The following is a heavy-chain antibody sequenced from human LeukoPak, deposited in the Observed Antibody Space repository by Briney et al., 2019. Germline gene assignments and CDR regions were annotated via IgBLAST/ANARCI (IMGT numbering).Heavy chain of an antibody. Sequence: SETLSLTCTVSDDSITIYYWTWIRQPPGKGLEWIGNIYYSGSTNYNPSLKSRVTISVDTSKNQFSLKLSSVTAADTAVYYCARDRVVPAARGAYYMDVWGKGTTVTISS. CDR2: IYYSGST. J-gene: IGHJ6*03. CDR1: DDSITIYY. V-gene: IGHV4-59*12. D-gene: IGHD2-2*01. CDR3: ARDRVVPAARGAYYMDV.